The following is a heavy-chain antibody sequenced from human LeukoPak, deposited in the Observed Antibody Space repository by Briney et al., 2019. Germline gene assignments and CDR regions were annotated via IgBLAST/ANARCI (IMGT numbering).Heavy chain of an antibody. Sequence: PSETLSLTCAVYGGSFSGYYWSWVRQPPGKGLEWIGEINHSGGTNYNPSLKSRVTIIVDTSKKQFSLKLRSMTAADTAVYYCARASVAGLLSYWGQGTLVTVSS. J-gene: IGHJ4*02. CDR2: INHSGGT. CDR3: ARASVAGLLSY. V-gene: IGHV4-34*01. CDR1: GGSFSGYY. D-gene: IGHD6-19*01.